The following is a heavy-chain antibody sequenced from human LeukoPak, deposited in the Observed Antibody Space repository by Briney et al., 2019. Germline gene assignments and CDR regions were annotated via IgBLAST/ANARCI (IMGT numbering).Heavy chain of an antibody. J-gene: IGHJ4*02. Sequence: SVKVSCKASGDTFSSYAISWVRQAPGQGLEWMGRIIPIFGIANYAQKFQGRVTITADKSTSTAYMELSSLRSEDTAVYYCAYYDSSGYHFDYWGQGTLVTVSS. D-gene: IGHD3-22*01. V-gene: IGHV1-69*04. CDR1: GDTFSSYA. CDR3: AYYDSSGYHFDY. CDR2: IIPIFGIA.